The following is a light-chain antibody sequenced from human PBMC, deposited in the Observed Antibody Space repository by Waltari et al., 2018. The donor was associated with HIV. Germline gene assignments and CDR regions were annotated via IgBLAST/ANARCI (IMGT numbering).Light chain of an antibody. J-gene: IGLJ2*01. CDR1: SSNIGSNT. CDR3: ATWDDSLNGVI. V-gene: IGLV1-44*01. CDR2: SNH. Sequence: QSVLTQPPSASGTPGQRVPISCSGSSSNIGSNTVNWYQELPGTAPKLLIYSNHQRPSGVPDRFSGSKAGTSASLAISGLQSEDEADYFCATWDDSLNGVIFGGGTKLTVL.